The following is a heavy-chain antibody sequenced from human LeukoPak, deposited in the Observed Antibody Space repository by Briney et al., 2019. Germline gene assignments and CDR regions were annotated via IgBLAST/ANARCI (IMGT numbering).Heavy chain of an antibody. Sequence: GGSLRLSCAASGFTFSSYAMHWVRQAPGKGLEWVAVISYDGSNKYYADSVKGRFTISRDNSKNTLYLRMNSLRAEDTAVYYCARGTLDYDILTGWAYYYYGMDVWGQGTTVTVSS. V-gene: IGHV3-30*04. CDR1: GFTFSSYA. CDR3: ARGTLDYDILTGWAYYYYGMDV. CDR2: ISYDGSNK. J-gene: IGHJ6*02. D-gene: IGHD3-9*01.